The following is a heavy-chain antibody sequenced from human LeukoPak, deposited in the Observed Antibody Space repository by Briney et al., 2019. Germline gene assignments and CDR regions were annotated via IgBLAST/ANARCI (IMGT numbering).Heavy chain of an antibody. D-gene: IGHD4-17*01. CDR1: GGSISSSNW. V-gene: IGHV4-4*02. J-gene: IGHJ4*02. CDR2: INHSGST. Sequence: SETLSLTCAVSGGSISSSNWWSWIRQPPGKGLEWIGEINHSGSTNYNPSLKSRVTISVDTSKNQFSLKLSSVTAADTAVYYCARRNTVTTEDYWGQGTLVTVSS. CDR3: ARRNTVTTEDY.